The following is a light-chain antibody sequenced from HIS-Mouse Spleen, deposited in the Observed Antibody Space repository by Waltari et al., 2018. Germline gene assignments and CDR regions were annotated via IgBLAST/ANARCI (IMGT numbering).Light chain of an antibody. Sequence: QSALTQPRSVSGSPGQSVTISCTGPSSDVGGYNYLSWYQQHPGKAPKLMIYDVSKRPSGVPDRFSGSKSGNTASLTISGLQAEDEADYYCCSYAGSYTYVFGTGTKVTVL. CDR1: SSDVGGYNY. CDR3: CSYAGSYTYV. V-gene: IGLV2-11*01. J-gene: IGLJ1*01. CDR2: DVS.